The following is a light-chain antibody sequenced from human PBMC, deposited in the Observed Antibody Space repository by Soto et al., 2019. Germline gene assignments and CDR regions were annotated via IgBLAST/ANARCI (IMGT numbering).Light chain of an antibody. CDR2: ATS. J-gene: IGKJ1*01. Sequence: EIVLTQSPGTLSLSPGERATLSCRASQSVSSSYLVWYQQKPGQAPSLLIYATSNRATGSPDQFRGSGSGTDFTLTISTLEPEDCAVYFCQQYGSSPRTFGQGTKVQI. CDR3: QQYGSSPRT. V-gene: IGKV3-20*01. CDR1: QSVSSSY.